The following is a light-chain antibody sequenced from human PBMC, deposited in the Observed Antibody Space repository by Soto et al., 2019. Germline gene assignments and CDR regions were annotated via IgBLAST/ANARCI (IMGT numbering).Light chain of an antibody. CDR3: SSYTSSPNYV. CDR2: EVS. Sequence: QSVLTQPASVSASPGQAITISCTGTSSDVGGYNYVSWYQQHPGKAPKLMIYEVSNRPSGVSNRFSGSKSGNTASLTISGLQAEDEADYYCSSYTSSPNYVFGTGTKVTVL. CDR1: SSDVGGYNY. V-gene: IGLV2-14*01. J-gene: IGLJ1*01.